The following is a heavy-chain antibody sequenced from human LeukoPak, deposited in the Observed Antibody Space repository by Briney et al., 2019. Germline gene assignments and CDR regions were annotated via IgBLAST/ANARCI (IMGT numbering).Heavy chain of an antibody. CDR2: INHSGST. J-gene: IGHJ5*02. V-gene: IGHV4-34*01. CDR3: ARGRWYYGSGRTWFDP. D-gene: IGHD3-10*01. Sequence: SETLSLTCAVYGGSSSGYYWSWIRQPPGKGLEWIGEINHSGSTDYNPSLKSRVTISVDTSKNQFSLKLSSVTAADTAVYYCARGRWYYGSGRTWFDPWGQGTLVTVSS. CDR1: GGSSSGYY.